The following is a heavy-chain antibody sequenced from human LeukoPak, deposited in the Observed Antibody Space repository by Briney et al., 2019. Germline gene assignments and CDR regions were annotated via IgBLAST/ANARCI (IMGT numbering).Heavy chain of an antibody. CDR1: GDSVSSNSVT. J-gene: IGHJ5*02. V-gene: IGHV6-1*01. Sequence: SQTLSLTCAISGDSVSSNSVTWNWIRQSPSRGLEWLGRTYYRSTWYNDYAVSVRGRITVNPDTSKNQFSLHLNSVTPEDTTVYYCARRLTQYDCFDPWGQGILVTVSS. CDR2: TYYRSTWYN. CDR3: ARRLTQYDCFDP. D-gene: IGHD2-2*01.